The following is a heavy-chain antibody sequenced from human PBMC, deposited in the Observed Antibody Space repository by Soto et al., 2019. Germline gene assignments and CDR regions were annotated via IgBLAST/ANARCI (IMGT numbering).Heavy chain of an antibody. CDR1: GGSITSGNSYS. Sequence: SETLSLTCTVSGGSITSGNSYSWSWIRQPPGKGLEWIGSISRPGSTSYNPSLKGRVTMSVDKSKNQFSLKLSSVTAADTAVYYCARAVAPYLGTWFDPWGQGTRVTVSS. D-gene: IGHD3-16*01. V-gene: IGHV4-30-2*01. CDR2: ISRPGST. CDR3: ARAVAPYLGTWFDP. J-gene: IGHJ5*02.